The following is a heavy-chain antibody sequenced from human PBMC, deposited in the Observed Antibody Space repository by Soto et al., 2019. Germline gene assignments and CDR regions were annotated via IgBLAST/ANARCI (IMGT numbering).Heavy chain of an antibody. CDR3: ARESPPVDS. Sequence: QVQLVQSGAEVKKPWASVKVSCKASGYTFTSYGISWVRQAPGQGLEWRGWISAYNGNTNDAQKHQGIIIMTTDTTRSTADMELRRRSYDDTAVYYWARESPPVDSWGQGTLVTVSS. J-gene: IGHJ4*02. CDR1: GYTFTSYG. CDR2: ISAYNGNT. V-gene: IGHV1-18*01.